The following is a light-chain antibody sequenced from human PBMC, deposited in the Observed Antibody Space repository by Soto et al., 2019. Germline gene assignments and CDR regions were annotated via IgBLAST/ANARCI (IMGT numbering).Light chain of an antibody. J-gene: IGKJ2*01. Sequence: EIVMTQSPATLSVSPGERATLSCRASQSVSSNLAWYQHKPGQAPRLLIYGASTRATGIPARFSASGSGTEFSLTISSLRSEDFAGYYCQQYNNWPPKQYTFGQGTKLEIK. CDR1: QSVSSN. CDR2: GAS. V-gene: IGKV3-15*01. CDR3: QQYNNWPPKQYT.